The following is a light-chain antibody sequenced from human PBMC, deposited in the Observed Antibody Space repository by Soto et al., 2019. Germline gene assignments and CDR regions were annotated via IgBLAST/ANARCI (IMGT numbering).Light chain of an antibody. CDR1: QSVSSD. J-gene: IGKJ4*01. V-gene: IGKV3-15*01. CDR2: VAS. CDR3: QQYKNWPLT. Sequence: EIVMTQSPATLSVSPGERATLSCRASQSVSSDLAWYHQKPGQAPRLLIYVASTRATGIPARFSGSGSGTEFTLTISSLQSEDFAVYYCQQYKNWPLTFGGGTKVDIK.